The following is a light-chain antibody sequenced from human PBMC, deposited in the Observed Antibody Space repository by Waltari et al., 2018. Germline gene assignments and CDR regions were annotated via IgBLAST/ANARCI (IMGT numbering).Light chain of an antibody. J-gene: IGLJ2*01. V-gene: IGLV3-19*01. CDR1: SLRTYA. Sequence: SSELTQDPAVSVALGQTVTITCQGDSLRTYAADWYQQRPGQAPILVLFSTDDRPPGIPDRFSGSSSRDTASLTITDTQAEDEAAYYCSSRDPTINAVVFGGGTKLTVL. CDR2: STD. CDR3: SSRDPTINAVV.